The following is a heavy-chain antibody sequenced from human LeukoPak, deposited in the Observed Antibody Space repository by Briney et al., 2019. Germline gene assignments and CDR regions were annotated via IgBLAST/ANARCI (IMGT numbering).Heavy chain of an antibody. J-gene: IGHJ4*02. CDR1: GGTFSSYA. V-gene: IGHV1-69*06. D-gene: IGHD3-22*01. CDR3: ASGYYYDSSGYYTY. Sequence: SVKVSCKASGGTFSSYAISWVRQAPGQGLEWMGGIIPIFGTANYAQKFQGRVTTTADKSTSTAYMELSSLRSEDTAVYYCASGYYYDSSGYYTYWGQGTLVTVSS. CDR2: IIPIFGTA.